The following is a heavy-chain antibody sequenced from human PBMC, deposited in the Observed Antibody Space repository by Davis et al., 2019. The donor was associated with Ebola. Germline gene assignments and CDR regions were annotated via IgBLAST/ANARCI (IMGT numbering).Heavy chain of an antibody. CDR2: INHSGGT. V-gene: IGHV4-34*01. D-gene: IGHD1-14*01. CDR1: GGSFSGYY. Sequence: PSETLSLTCAVYGGSFSGYYWSWIRQPPGKGLEWIGEINHSGGTNYNPSLKSRVTISVDTSKNQFSLKLSSVTAADTAVYYCARGNIEPGALDYWGQGTLVTVSS. J-gene: IGHJ4*02. CDR3: ARGNIEPGALDY.